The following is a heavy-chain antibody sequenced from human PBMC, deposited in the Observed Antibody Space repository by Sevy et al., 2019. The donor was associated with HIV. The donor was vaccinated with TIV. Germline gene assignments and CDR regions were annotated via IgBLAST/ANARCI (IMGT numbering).Heavy chain of an antibody. Sequence: GGSLRLSCAASGFTFNDYYMTWISQAPGKGLEWVSYISNSGNTIKYADSVKGRFTISRDNAKNSLYLQMNSLRAEDTAVYYCAGEVSSSRGDLDNWGQGTLVTVSS. CDR3: AGEVSSSRGDLDN. CDR2: ISNSGNTI. J-gene: IGHJ4*02. D-gene: IGHD6-13*01. CDR1: GFTFNDYY. V-gene: IGHV3-11*01.